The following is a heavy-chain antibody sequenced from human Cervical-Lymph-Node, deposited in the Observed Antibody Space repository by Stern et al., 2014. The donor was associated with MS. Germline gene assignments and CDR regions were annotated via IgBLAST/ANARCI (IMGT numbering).Heavy chain of an antibody. CDR3: VLPSTVTTAAFDV. CDR1: GGTFSTFS. CDR2: IIPIFDTP. D-gene: IGHD4-11*01. Sequence: VQLVESGAEGRKPGSSVKVPCKAFGGTFSTFSINWGRQVPGQSLHWMGGIIPIFDTPNFAQKFQGRVTITADSSTSTVYMALNSLRFDDTAVYYCVLPSTVTTAAFDVWGRGTMVTVSS. J-gene: IGHJ3*01. V-gene: IGHV1-69*06.